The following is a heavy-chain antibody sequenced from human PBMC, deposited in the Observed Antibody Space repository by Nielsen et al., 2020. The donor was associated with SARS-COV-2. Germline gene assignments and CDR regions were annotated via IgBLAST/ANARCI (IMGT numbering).Heavy chain of an antibody. CDR1: GFTVSSKY. D-gene: IGHD4-11*01. Sequence: GGSLRLSCAASGFTVSSKYMSWVRRAPGKGLEWVSLTSWDDKTYYADSLKGRFTVSRDNSQDTLYLHLDSLRPDDTAVYFCARETIDYTSSFVDYWGQGIMVTVSS. CDR2: TSWDDKT. V-gene: IGHV3-53*05. J-gene: IGHJ4*02. CDR3: ARETIDYTSSFVDY.